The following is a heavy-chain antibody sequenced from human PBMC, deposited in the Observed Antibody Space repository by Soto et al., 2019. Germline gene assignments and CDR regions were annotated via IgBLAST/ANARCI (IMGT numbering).Heavy chain of an antibody. Sequence: SETLSLTCAVSGYSISSGYYWGWIRQPPGKGLEWIGSIYHSGSTYYNPSLTSRLTMSVDKSKNQFSLELSSVAAADTAVYYCARGVSYRWVYWGQGTLVTVSS. V-gene: IGHV4-38-2*01. CDR1: GYSISSGYY. CDR2: IYHSGST. J-gene: IGHJ4*02. D-gene: IGHD3-16*02. CDR3: ARGVSYRWVY.